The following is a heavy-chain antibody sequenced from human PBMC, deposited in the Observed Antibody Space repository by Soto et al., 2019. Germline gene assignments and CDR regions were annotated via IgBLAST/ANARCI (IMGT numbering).Heavy chain of an antibody. CDR1: GFTFSSYA. CDR2: ISGTSTYI. CDR3: ARSPSYYYGSGSYDY. D-gene: IGHD3-10*01. V-gene: IGHV3-21*06. J-gene: IGHJ4*02. Sequence: PGGSLRLSCAASGFTFSSYAMSWVRQAPGKGLEWVSSISGTSTYIYHGDSFKGRFTISRDNAKNSLYLQMNSLRVEDTAVYYCARSPSYYYGSGSYDYWGLGTLVTVSS.